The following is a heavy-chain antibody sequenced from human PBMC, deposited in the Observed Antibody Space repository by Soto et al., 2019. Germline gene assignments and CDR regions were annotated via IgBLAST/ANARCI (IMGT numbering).Heavy chain of an antibody. Sequence: SETLSLTCAVYGGSFSGYYWSWIRQPPGKGLEWIGEINHSGSTNYNPSLKSRVTISVDTSKNQFSLKLSSVTAADTAVYYCARGKVGEDIVLMVYGPWFDPWGQGTLVTVSS. CDR2: INHSGST. CDR1: GGSFSGYY. D-gene: IGHD2-8*01. CDR3: ARGKVGEDIVLMVYGPWFDP. J-gene: IGHJ5*02. V-gene: IGHV4-34*01.